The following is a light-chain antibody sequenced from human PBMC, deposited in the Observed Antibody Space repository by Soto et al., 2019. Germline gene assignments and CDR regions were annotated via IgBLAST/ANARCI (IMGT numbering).Light chain of an antibody. V-gene: IGKV3-20*01. J-gene: IGKJ1*01. CDR1: QRVSMY. Sequence: EIVLTQALATLSLSPGARATLSCRASQRVSMYLAWYQQKPGPAPRLLFYDASSRATGIPGRFSGSGCGTDFTPTISRLEPEDFAVYYGQQYGSSGTFGQGTKVDIK. CDR3: QQYGSSGT. CDR2: DAS.